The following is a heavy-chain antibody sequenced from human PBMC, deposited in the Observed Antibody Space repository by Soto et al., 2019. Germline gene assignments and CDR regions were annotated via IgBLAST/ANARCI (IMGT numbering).Heavy chain of an antibody. J-gene: IGHJ5*02. CDR2: MNPNSGNT. D-gene: IGHD2-2*02. Sequence: ASVKVSCKASGYTFTSYDINWVRQATGQGLEWMGWMNPNSGNTGYAQKFQGRVTMTRNTSISTAYMELSSLRSEDTAVYYCARGWPATAIRGVGWFDPWGQGTLVTVSS. CDR3: ARGWPATAIRGVGWFDP. V-gene: IGHV1-8*01. CDR1: GYTFTSYD.